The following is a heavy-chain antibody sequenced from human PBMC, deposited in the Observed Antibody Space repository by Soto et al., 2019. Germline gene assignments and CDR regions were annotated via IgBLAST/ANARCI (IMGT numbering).Heavy chain of an antibody. J-gene: IGHJ4*02. D-gene: IGHD3-10*01. Sequence: PGGSLRLSCAASGFSFSTYAMTWVRQAPGKGLQWVSAIGSNGGSAYYTDSVKGRFNISRDNSKKMLYLQMNSLTAEDTAIYYCAKDRKGWFGELFDVWGQGTPLTVYS. CDR2: IGSNGGSA. CDR3: AKDRKGWFGELFDV. V-gene: IGHV3-23*01. CDR1: GFSFSTYA.